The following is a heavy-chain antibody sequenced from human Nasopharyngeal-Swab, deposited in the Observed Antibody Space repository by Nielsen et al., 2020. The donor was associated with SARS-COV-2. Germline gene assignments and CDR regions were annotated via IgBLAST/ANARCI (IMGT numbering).Heavy chain of an antibody. Sequence: GESLKISCAASGFTFSSYWMSWVRQAPGKGLEWVANIKQDGSEKYYVDSVKGRFTISRDNAKNSLYLQMNSLRAEDTAVYYCAREGLYYDILTGYYPYYGMDVWGQGTTVTVSS. V-gene: IGHV3-7*01. CDR3: AREGLYYDILTGYYPYYGMDV. CDR2: IKQDGSEK. D-gene: IGHD3-9*01. CDR1: GFTFSSYW. J-gene: IGHJ6*02.